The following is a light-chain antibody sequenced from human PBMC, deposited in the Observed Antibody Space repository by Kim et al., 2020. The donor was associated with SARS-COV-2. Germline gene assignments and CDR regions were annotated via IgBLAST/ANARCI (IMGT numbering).Light chain of an antibody. CDR2: RDS. V-gene: IGLV1-44*01. J-gene: IGLJ2*01. CDR3: AAWDDSLNGVV. Sequence: ELTQPPSASGTPGQWVTISCSGSSSNIGGNTVHWYQQVPGTAPKLLIYRDSQRPSGVPDRFSGSKSGTLASLAISGLQSEDESDYYCAAWDDSLNGVVFGGGTKVTVL. CDR1: SSNIGGNT.